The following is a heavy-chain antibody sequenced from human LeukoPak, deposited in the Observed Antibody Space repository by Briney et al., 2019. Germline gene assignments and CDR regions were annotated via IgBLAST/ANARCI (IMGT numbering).Heavy chain of an antibody. CDR2: INPNSGGT. D-gene: IGHD2-15*01. CDR1: GYTFTGYY. CDR3: ARGVIAALVNWFDP. J-gene: IGHJ5*02. Sequence: ASVTVSCKASGYTFTGYYMRWVRQAPGQGLEWMGWINPNSGGTNYAQKLQGWVTMTRDTSISTAYMELSRLRSDDTAVYYCARGVIAALVNWFDPWGQGTLVTVSS. V-gene: IGHV1-2*04.